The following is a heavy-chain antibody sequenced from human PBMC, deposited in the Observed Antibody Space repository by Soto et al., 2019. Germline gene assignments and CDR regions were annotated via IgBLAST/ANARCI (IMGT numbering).Heavy chain of an antibody. V-gene: IGHV3-30-3*01. Sequence: PGGSLRLSCAASGFTFSSFPMHWVRQAPGKGLEWVSVISYEGSTRYYGDSVKGRFTISRDNLRNTLYLQMNSLRGEDTAVYYCARDPLRGYGDYFDYWGQGTLVTVS. CDR1: GFTFSSFP. D-gene: IGHD5-12*01. CDR2: ISYEGSTR. CDR3: ARDPLRGYGDYFDY. J-gene: IGHJ4*02.